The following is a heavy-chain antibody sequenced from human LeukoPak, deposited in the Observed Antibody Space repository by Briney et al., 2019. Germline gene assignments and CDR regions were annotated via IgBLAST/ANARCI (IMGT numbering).Heavy chain of an antibody. CDR3: ARPRRQWLILDAFDL. V-gene: IGHV3-7*01. CDR1: GFRFSSYW. CDR2: IKEGGSNK. Sequence: GGSLRLSCAASGFRFSSYWMNWVRQAPGKGLEWVAYIKEGGSNKYYLSSVRGRFTISRDNDKNSLYLQMSGLRVEDTAVYFCARPRRQWLILDAFDLWGQGTMVTVSS. J-gene: IGHJ3*01. D-gene: IGHD6-19*01.